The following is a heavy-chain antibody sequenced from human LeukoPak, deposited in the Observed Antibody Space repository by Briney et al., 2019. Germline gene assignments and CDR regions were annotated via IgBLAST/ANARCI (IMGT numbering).Heavy chain of an antibody. CDR1: GFTFTTFS. CDR2: ILHDGSNK. Sequence: SRTPARAASGFTFTTFSIHWVCQAPGKGLEWVAVILHDGSNKQYADSVKGRFTISRDNSKNTLYLQINSLRAEDTAVYYCATLTGDNQGYPYWGPGTPVTVSS. V-gene: IGHV3-30*03. J-gene: IGHJ4*02. D-gene: IGHD1-1*01. CDR3: ATLTGDNQGYPY.